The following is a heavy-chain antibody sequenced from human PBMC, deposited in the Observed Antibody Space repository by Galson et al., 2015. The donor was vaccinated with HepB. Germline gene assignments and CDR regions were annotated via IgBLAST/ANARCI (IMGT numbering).Heavy chain of an antibody. CDR3: ARDAQQLGVEYFDY. D-gene: IGHD6-6*01. Sequence: SLRLSCAASGFTFSSYAKHWVRQAPGKGLEWVAVISYDGSNKYYADSVKGRFTISRDNSKNTLYLQMNSLRAEDTAVYYCARDAQQLGVEYFDYWGQGIPVTVSS. CDR1: GFTFSSYA. CDR2: ISYDGSNK. J-gene: IGHJ4*02. V-gene: IGHV3-30-3*01.